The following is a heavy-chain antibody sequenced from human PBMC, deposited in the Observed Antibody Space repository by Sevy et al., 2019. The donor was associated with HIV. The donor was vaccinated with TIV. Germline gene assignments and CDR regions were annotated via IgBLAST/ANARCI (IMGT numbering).Heavy chain of an antibody. Sequence: ASVKVSCKASGYTFTDYAISWVRQAPGGGLEWVGWISAYYGRTIYAPSLQGRVTLTKNTSTNTVYMELRSLRSDDTAVYYCVREAQYSYYIYFAYWGQGTLVTVSS. V-gene: IGHV1-18*01. D-gene: IGHD3-22*01. J-gene: IGHJ4*02. CDR3: VREAQYSYYIYFAY. CDR2: ISAYYGRT. CDR1: GYTFTDYA.